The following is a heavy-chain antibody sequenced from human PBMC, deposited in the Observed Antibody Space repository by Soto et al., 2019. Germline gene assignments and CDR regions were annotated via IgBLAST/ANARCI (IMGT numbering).Heavy chain of an antibody. V-gene: IGHV1-69*13. Sequence: ASVKVSFKASGGTFSSYAISWVRQAPGQGLEWMGGIIPIFGTANYAQKFQGRGTITADESTSTAYMELSSLRSEDTAVYYCARHSMVRGVPSGYYYGMDVWGQGTTVTVSS. CDR2: IIPIFGTA. D-gene: IGHD3-10*01. CDR3: ARHSMVRGVPSGYYYGMDV. CDR1: GGTFSSYA. J-gene: IGHJ6*02.